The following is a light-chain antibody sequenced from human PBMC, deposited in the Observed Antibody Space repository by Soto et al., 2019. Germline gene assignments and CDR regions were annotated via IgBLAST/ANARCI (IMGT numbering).Light chain of an antibody. CDR1: QSINSN. J-gene: IGKJ2*01. Sequence: EIVMTQSPATLSVSPGERATLSCRASQSINSNLAWYQQKPGQSPRLLIYGASTRATGIPARFSGSGSGTEFTLTINSLQSEDFAVYYCQLYADRPPKYTFGQGTKVEMK. CDR2: GAS. V-gene: IGKV3-15*01. CDR3: QLYADRPPKYT.